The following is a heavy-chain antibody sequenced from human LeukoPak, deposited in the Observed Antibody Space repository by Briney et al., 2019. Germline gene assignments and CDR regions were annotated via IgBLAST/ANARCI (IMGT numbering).Heavy chain of an antibody. D-gene: IGHD6-19*01. CDR1: GGSISSSSYY. CDR3: ARDSKSSGWYGDWFDP. V-gene: IGHV4-39*02. J-gene: IGHJ5*02. CDR2: IYYSGST. Sequence: SETLSLTWTVSGGSISSSSYYWGWIRQPPGKGLEWIGSIYYSGSTYYNPSLKSRVTISVDTSKNQFSLKLSSVTAADTAVYYCARDSKSSGWYGDWFDPWGQGTLVTVSS.